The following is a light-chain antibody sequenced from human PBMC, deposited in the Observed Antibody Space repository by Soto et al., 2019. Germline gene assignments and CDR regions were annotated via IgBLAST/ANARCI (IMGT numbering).Light chain of an antibody. CDR2: GAS. J-gene: IGKJ3*01. CDR3: QQYGSSPPT. V-gene: IGKV3-20*01. Sequence: EIVLTQSPGTLSLSPGERATLSCRASQSVSSSYLAWYQQKPGQAPRLLIYGASSRATGSPDRFSGSGSGTDFSLTISRLEPEDFVVYYCQQYGSSPPTFGPGTKVDIK. CDR1: QSVSSSY.